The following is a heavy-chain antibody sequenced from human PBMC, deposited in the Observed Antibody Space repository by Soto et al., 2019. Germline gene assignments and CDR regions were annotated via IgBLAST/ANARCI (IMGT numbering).Heavy chain of an antibody. D-gene: IGHD5-12*01. Sequence: QVQLVESGGGVVQPGRSLRLSCAASGFTFSSYGMHWVRQAPGKGLEWVAVISYDGSNKYYADSVKGRFTISRDNSKNTLYLQMNSLRAEDTAVYYCAKEAGDGYNWNAFEIWGQGTMVTVSS. CDR1: GFTFSSYG. J-gene: IGHJ3*02. CDR2: ISYDGSNK. V-gene: IGHV3-30*18. CDR3: AKEAGDGYNWNAFEI.